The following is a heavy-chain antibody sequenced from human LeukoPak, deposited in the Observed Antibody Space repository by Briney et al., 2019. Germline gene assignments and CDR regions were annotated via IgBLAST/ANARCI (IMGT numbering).Heavy chain of an antibody. V-gene: IGHV5-51*01. CDR1: GSNFVDYW. CDR2: IFPGDSET. Sequence: GESLKISCKDSGSNFVDYWIGWVRQVPGRGLEWMAVIFPGDSETTYSPSFQGQVSISVDTSTNTAYLEWSSLKASDTAMYYCARGGYDLGRYFDYWGQGTLVTVSS. D-gene: IGHD5-12*01. CDR3: ARGGYDLGRYFDY. J-gene: IGHJ4*02.